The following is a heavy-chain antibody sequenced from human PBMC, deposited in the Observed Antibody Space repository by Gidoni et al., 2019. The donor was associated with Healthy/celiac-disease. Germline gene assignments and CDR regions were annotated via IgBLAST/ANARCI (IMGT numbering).Heavy chain of an antibody. D-gene: IGHD3-16*02. CDR2: ISYDGSNK. J-gene: IGHJ4*02. CDR1: GFTFRSHC. CDR3: AKGRGDYVWGSYRLGYYFDY. Sequence: QVQLVESGGGVVQPGRSLRLSCAASGFTFRSHCMHWVRQAPGKGLEWVAVISYDGSNKYYADSVKGRFTISRDNSKNTLYLQMNSLRAEDTAVYYCAKGRGDYVWGSYRLGYYFDYWGQGTLVTVSS. V-gene: IGHV3-30*18.